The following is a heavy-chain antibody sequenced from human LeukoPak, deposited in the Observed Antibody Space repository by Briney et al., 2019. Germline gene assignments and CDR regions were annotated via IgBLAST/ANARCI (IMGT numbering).Heavy chain of an antibody. J-gene: IGHJ4*02. CDR1: GFTFSSYG. CDR2: IRYDGSNK. Sequence: PGGSLRLSCAASGFTFSSYGMHWVRQAPGKGLEWVAFIRYDGSNKYYADSVKGRFTISRDNSKNTLYLQMNSLRAEDTAVYYCAKKSYDSRGRGYYFDYWGQGTLVTVSS. CDR3: AKKSYDSRGRGYYFDY. D-gene: IGHD3-22*01. V-gene: IGHV3-30*02.